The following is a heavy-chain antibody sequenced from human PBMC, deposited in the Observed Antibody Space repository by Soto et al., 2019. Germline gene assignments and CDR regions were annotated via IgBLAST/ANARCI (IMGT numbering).Heavy chain of an antibody. CDR3: ATDRGDAFDI. D-gene: IGHD3-10*01. Sequence: RASVKVSCKVSGYSLSALSIHWVRQAPGKGLEWMGGFDPEEGETTYAQKVQGRVTMTEDTSTDTAYMDLRSLRSEDTAAYYCATDRGDAFDIWGQGTMVTVSS. CDR1: GYSLSALS. V-gene: IGHV1-24*01. CDR2: FDPEEGET. J-gene: IGHJ3*02.